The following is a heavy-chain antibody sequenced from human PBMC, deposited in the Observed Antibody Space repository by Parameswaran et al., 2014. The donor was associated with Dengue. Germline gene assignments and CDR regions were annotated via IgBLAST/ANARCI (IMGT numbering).Heavy chain of an antibody. D-gene: IGHD2-21*01. CDR3: ARIDKYYYYGMDV. J-gene: IGHJ6*02. CDR2: ITLGGRDT. V-gene: IGHV3-21*06. Sequence: VRQAPGKGLEWVSSITLGGRDTFYADSVKGRFTISRDNAKNSLYLQMNSLRTEDTAVYYCARIDKYYYYGMDVWGQGTTVTVSS.